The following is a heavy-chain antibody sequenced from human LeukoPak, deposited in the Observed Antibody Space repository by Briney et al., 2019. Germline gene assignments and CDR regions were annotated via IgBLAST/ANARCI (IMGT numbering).Heavy chain of an antibody. D-gene: IGHD6-19*01. Sequence: GGSLRLSCAASGFNFNAYWMNWVRQAPGKGLEWVANIKQDESEKNYVDSVKGRFTISRDNAKNSLYLQMNSLRAEDTAVYYCARDRREYSSGSDYWGQGTLVTVSS. J-gene: IGHJ4*02. CDR1: GFNFNAYW. CDR3: ARDRREYSSGSDY. V-gene: IGHV3-7*01. CDR2: IKQDESEK.